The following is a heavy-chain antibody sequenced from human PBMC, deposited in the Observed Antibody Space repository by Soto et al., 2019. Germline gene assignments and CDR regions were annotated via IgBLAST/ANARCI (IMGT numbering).Heavy chain of an antibody. Sequence: QVQLVQSGAEVKKPGSSVKVSCKASGGTFSSYTISWVRQAPGQGLEWMGRIIPILGIANYAQKFQGRVPKXXHXSXXTAHRELSSVRPEDTAVDYCASEDSSAYYGDWFDPWGQGTLVTVSS. CDR2: IIPILGIA. CDR1: GGTFSSYT. CDR3: ASEDSSAYYGDWFDP. J-gene: IGHJ5*02. D-gene: IGHD3-22*01. V-gene: IGHV1-69*02.